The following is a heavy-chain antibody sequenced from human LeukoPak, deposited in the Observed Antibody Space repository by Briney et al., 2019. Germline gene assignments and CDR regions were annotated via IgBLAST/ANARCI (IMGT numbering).Heavy chain of an antibody. D-gene: IGHD3-22*01. V-gene: IGHV3-30*18. CDR1: GFTFSSYA. Sequence: GGSLRLSCAASGFTFSSYAMSWVRQAPGKGLEWVAVISYDGSNKYYADSVKGRFTISRDNSKNTLYLQMNSLRAEDTAVYYCAKGFYDSSGLFDYWGQGTPVTVSS. J-gene: IGHJ4*02. CDR3: AKGFYDSSGLFDY. CDR2: ISYDGSNK.